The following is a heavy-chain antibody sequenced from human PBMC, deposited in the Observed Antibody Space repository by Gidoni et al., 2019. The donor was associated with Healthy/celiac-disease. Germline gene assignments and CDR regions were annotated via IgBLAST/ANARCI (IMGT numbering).Heavy chain of an antibody. CDR2: ISYDGSNK. J-gene: IGHJ6*02. CDR3: ARSYGSGSYYDYYYYGMDV. V-gene: IGHV3-30-3*01. Sequence: QVQLVESGGGVVQPGRSLSLSCAASGFTFSSYAMHWVRQAPGKGLEWVAVISYDGSNKYYADSVKGRFTISRDNSKNALYLQMNSLRAEDTAVYYCARSYGSGSYYDYYYYGMDVWGQGTTVTVSS. CDR1: GFTFSSYA. D-gene: IGHD3-10*01.